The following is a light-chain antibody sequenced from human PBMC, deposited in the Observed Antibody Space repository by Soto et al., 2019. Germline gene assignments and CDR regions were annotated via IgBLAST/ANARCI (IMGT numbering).Light chain of an antibody. Sequence: QSARTQPPSVSRAPGQRVTISCTGSSSNIGAGYDVHWYQQLPGTAPKLLIYGNSNRPSGVPDRFSGSKSGTSASLAITGLQAEDEADYYCQSYDSSLSAPYVFGTGTKVTVL. CDR3: QSYDSSLSAPYV. CDR1: SSNIGAGYD. J-gene: IGLJ1*01. CDR2: GNS. V-gene: IGLV1-40*01.